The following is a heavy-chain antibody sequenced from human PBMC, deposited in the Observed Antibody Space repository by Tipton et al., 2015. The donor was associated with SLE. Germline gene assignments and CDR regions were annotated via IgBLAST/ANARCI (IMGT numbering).Heavy chain of an antibody. CDR3: ARDGPDTSGYYLDY. CDR1: GGSISSVTYY. V-gene: IGHV4-31*03. Sequence: TLSLTCTVSGGSISSVTYYWTWIRQHPGKGLEWIGYIYFTGRTYYNPSLKSRVTISVDTSKNQLSLKLTSVTAADTAVYYCARDGPDTSGYYLDYWGQGILVTVSS. D-gene: IGHD3-22*01. J-gene: IGHJ4*02. CDR2: IYFTGRT.